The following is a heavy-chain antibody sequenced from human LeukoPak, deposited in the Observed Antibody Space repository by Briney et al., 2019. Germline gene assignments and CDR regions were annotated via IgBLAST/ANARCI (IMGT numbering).Heavy chain of an antibody. Sequence: GGSLRLSCGVSGITLSNYGMSWVRQAPGKGLEWVAGISGSAGGTNYADSVKGRFTISRDNSKNTLFLQMDRLRAEDTAVYFCAKRGVVVRVFLVGFHKEAYYFDSWGQGAQVTVSS. J-gene: IGHJ4*02. CDR2: ISGSAGGT. CDR3: AKRGVVVRVFLVGFHKEAYYFDS. V-gene: IGHV3-23*01. D-gene: IGHD3-16*02. CDR1: GITLSNYG.